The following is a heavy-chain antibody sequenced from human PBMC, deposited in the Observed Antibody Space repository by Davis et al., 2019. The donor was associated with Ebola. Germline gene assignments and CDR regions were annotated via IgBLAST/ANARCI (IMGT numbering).Heavy chain of an antibody. CDR2: TYYRSKWYN. CDR3: ARGWLRSKFDY. CDR1: GDSFSTNIPT. Sequence: HSQTLSLTCAVSGDSFSTNIPTWNWIRQSPSRGLEWLGRTYYRSKWYNEYAVSVRSRMTIYPDTSKNQLSLQVNSVTPEDTAVYYCARGWLRSKFDYWGRGTLVTVSS. J-gene: IGHJ4*02. D-gene: IGHD5-12*01. V-gene: IGHV6-1*01.